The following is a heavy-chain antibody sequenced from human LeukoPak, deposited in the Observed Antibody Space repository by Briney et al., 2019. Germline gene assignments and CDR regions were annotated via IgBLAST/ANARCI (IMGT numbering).Heavy chain of an antibody. CDR2: IYYSGST. J-gene: IGHJ4*02. CDR1: GGSISSSSYY. CDR3: ARGGYDSSGYYYYFDY. D-gene: IGHD3-22*01. V-gene: IGHV4-39*07. Sequence: SETLSLTCTVSGGSISSSSYYWGWIRQPPGKGLEWVGSIYYSGSTYYNPSLKSRVTISVDTSKNQFSLKLSSVTAADTAVYYCARGGYDSSGYYYYFDYWGQGTLVTVSS.